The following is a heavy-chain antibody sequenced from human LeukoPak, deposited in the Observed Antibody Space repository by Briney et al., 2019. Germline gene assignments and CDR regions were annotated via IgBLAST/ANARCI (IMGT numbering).Heavy chain of an antibody. CDR1: GFTLSSYG. V-gene: IGHV3-30*18. Sequence: GRSLRLSCAVSGFTLSSYGMHWVRQAPGKGLEWVAVITYDGSNKYYADSVKGRFTISRDNSKNTLYLQMNSLRAEDTAVYYCAKDWQQLISPYFDYWGQGTLVTVSS. CDR2: ITYDGSNK. J-gene: IGHJ4*02. CDR3: AKDWQQLISPYFDY. D-gene: IGHD6-13*01.